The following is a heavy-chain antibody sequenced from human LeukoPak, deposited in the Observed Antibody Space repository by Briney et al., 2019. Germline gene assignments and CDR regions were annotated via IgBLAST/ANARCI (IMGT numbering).Heavy chain of an antibody. V-gene: IGHV4-34*01. J-gene: IGHJ4*02. CDR3: SMDSSGYYYTASDY. CDR1: GGAFSSDY. D-gene: IGHD3-22*01. Sequence: PSETLSLTCAGSGGAFSSDYWSWIRQPPAKGLEWVWEINHSRSTNYNPSLKSPVHISVDTSKNQFSLELSSVPAAETAVYYCSMDSSGYYYTASDYWGQGTLVTVSS. CDR2: INHSRST.